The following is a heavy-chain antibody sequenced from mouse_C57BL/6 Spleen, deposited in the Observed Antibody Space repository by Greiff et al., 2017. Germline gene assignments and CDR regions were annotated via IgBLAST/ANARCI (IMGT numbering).Heavy chain of an antibody. CDR3: ARRYGSSSFAY. CDR2: INPSTGGT. Sequence: QVQLQQPGTELVKPGASVKLSCKASGYTFTSYWMHWVKQRPGQGLEWIGEINPSTGGTTYNQKFKAKATLTVDKSSSTAYMQLKSLTSEDSAVYYCARRYGSSSFAYWGQGTLVTVSA. D-gene: IGHD1-1*01. J-gene: IGHJ3*01. V-gene: IGHV1-53*01. CDR1: GYTFTSYW.